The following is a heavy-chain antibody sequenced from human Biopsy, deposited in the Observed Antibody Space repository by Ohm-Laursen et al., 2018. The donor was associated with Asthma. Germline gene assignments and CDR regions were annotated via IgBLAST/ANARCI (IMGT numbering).Heavy chain of an antibody. Sequence: GTLSLTCIVSGGSISSSNYYWGWIRQPPGKGLEWIGNIYYGGSTYYSPSLKSRITISVDTSKKQFSLKLSSVTAADTAVYYCARLRIRPYYFDYWGRGTLVTVSS. J-gene: IGHJ4*02. CDR3: ARLRIRPYYFDY. D-gene: IGHD2-15*01. CDR2: IYYGGST. V-gene: IGHV4-39*01. CDR1: GGSISSSNYY.